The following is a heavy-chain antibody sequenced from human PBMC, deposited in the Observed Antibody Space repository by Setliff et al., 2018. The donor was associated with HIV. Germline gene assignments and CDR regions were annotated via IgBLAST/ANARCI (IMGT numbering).Heavy chain of an antibody. CDR1: GFIFNNYA. CDR2: ISGGGGTT. J-gene: IGHJ6*02. V-gene: IGHV3-23*01. CDR3: ATDQNVRPRYYGMDV. D-gene: IGHD2-15*01. Sequence: PGGSLRLSCAASGFIFNNYAVNWVRQTPGKGLEWVAAISGGGGTTYYGDSLRGRLTLSRDISKNTVYLQMNRLRAEDTAVYFCATDQNVRPRYYGMDVWGRGTTVTVS.